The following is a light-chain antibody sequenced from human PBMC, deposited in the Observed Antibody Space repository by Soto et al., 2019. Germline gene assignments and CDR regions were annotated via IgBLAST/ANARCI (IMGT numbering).Light chain of an antibody. Sequence: EIVLTQSPATLSLSPGERATLSCRASQSVSSCLAWYQQKPGQAPRLLIYDASARATGIPARFSGSGSGTDFTLTISSLEPEDFAVYYCQKRSNWPGTFGQGTKLEIK. CDR2: DAS. V-gene: IGKV3-11*01. CDR3: QKRSNWPGT. CDR1: QSVSSC. J-gene: IGKJ2*01.